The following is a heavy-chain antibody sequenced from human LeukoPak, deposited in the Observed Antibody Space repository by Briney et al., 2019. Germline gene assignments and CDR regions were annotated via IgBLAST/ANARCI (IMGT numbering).Heavy chain of an antibody. V-gene: IGHV3-48*01. Sequence: PGGSLRLSCAASEFTFSSYSMNWVRQAPGKGLEWVSYITNSDNSKSYADSVKGRFTISRDNTKNSLYLQMNSLRVEDTAVYYCAARSSGNPYFWGQGTLVTVSS. J-gene: IGHJ4*02. CDR2: ITNSDNSK. D-gene: IGHD1-26*01. CDR1: EFTFSSYS. CDR3: AARSSGNPYF.